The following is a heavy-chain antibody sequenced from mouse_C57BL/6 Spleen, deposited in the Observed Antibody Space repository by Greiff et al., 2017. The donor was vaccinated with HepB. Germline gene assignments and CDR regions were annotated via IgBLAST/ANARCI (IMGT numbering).Heavy chain of an antibody. J-gene: IGHJ3*01. Sequence: EVQLQQSGPELVKPGASVKISCKASGYTFTDYYMNWVKQSHGKSLEWIGDINPNNGGTSYNQKFKGKATLTVDKSSSTAYMELRSLTSEDSAVYYCARVDPVAYWGQGTLVTVSA. CDR3: ARVDPVAY. CDR1: GYTFTDYY. CDR2: INPNNGGT. V-gene: IGHV1-26*01.